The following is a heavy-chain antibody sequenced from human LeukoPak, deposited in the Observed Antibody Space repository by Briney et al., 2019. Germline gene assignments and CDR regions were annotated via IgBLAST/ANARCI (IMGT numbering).Heavy chain of an antibody. CDR2: ISSSSSYI. CDR3: ARDWAVAGKGYYFDY. J-gene: IGHJ4*02. D-gene: IGHD6-19*01. V-gene: IGHV3-21*01. CDR1: GFTFSSYS. Sequence: PGGSLRLSCAASGFTFSSYSMNWVRQAPGKGLEWVSFISSSSSYIYYADSVKGRFTISRGNAKNSLYLQMNSRRAEDTSVYYCARDWAVAGKGYYFDYWGQGTLVTVSS.